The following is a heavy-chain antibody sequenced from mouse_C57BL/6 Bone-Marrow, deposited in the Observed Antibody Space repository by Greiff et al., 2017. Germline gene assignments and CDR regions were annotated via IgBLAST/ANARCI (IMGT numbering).Heavy chain of an antibody. CDR2: IYPGSGST. CDR1: GYTFTSYW. J-gene: IGHJ4*01. D-gene: IGHD2-4*01. V-gene: IGHV1-55*01. CDR3: ARAGDYDGYAMDY. Sequence: QVQLQQPGAELVKPGASVKMSCKASGYTFTSYWITWVKQRPGQGLEWIGDIYPGSGSTNYNEKFKSKATLTVDTSSSTAYMQLSSLTSEDSAVYDQARAGDYDGYAMDYWGQGTSVTVSS.